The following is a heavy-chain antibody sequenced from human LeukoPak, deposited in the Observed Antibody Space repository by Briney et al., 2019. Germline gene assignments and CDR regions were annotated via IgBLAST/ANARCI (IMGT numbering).Heavy chain of an antibody. J-gene: IGHJ4*02. CDR3: ARVGDGNFDY. V-gene: IGHV4-59*01. Sequence: PSEALSLTCTVSGGSISTYYWSWIRQSPGKGLEWIGYIYYSGNTNKNPSLKSRLIISVDTSKNQFSLRLSSVTAADTAVYYCARVGDGNFDYWGQGTLVTVSS. CDR1: GGSISTYY. CDR2: IYYSGNT.